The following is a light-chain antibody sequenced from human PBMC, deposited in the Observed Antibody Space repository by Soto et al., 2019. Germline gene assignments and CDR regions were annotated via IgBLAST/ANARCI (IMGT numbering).Light chain of an antibody. Sequence: LSQSPATLSVSTGERATLSCRASQSVSSSYLAWYQQKPGQAPRLLIYGASSRATGIPDRFSGSGSGTDFTLTISRLDPEDFAVYYCQQYGSSPLTFGQGTKV. V-gene: IGKV3-20*01. CDR2: GAS. CDR3: QQYGSSPLT. CDR1: QSVSSSY. J-gene: IGKJ1*01.